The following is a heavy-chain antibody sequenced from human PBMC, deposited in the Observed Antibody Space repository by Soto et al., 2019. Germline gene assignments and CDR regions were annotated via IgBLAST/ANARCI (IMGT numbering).Heavy chain of an antibody. D-gene: IGHD3-22*01. Sequence: GGSLRLSCAASGFTFSSYAMHWVRQAPGKGLEWVAVISYDGSNKYYADSVKGRLTISRDNAKNSLYLQMNSLRDEDTAVYYCARDSDYYDSSGYYPEYFQHWGQGTLVTVSS. J-gene: IGHJ1*01. CDR3: ARDSDYYDSSGYYPEYFQH. CDR1: GFTFSSYA. V-gene: IGHV3-30-3*01. CDR2: ISYDGSNK.